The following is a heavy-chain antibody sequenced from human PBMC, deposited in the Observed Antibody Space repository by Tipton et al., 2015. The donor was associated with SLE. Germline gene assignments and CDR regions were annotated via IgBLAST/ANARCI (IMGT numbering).Heavy chain of an antibody. D-gene: IGHD2-2*01. CDR3: ASGDCSSTSCYRAEYFQH. CDR2: IIPIFGTA. Sequence: QSGAEVKKPGSSVKASCKASGGTFSSYAISWVRQAPGQGLEWMGGIIPIFGTANYAQKFQGRVTITTDESTSTAYMELSSLRSEDTAVYYCASGDCSSTSCYRAEYFQHWGQGTLVTVSS. J-gene: IGHJ1*01. V-gene: IGHV1-69*05. CDR1: GGTFSSYA.